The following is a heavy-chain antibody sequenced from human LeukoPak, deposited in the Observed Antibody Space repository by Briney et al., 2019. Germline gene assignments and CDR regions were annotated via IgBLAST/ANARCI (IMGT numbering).Heavy chain of an antibody. CDR1: GYTFTGYY. V-gene: IGHV1-2*02. CDR2: INPNSGGT. D-gene: IGHD6-13*01. CDR3: ARAGIAASYYYYYMDV. J-gene: IGHJ6*03. Sequence: ASVKVSCKASGYTFTGYYMHWVRQAPGQGLEWMGWINPNSGGTNYAQKFQGRVTITADESTSTAYMELSSLRSEDTAVYYCARAGIAASYYYYYMDVWGKGTTVTVSS.